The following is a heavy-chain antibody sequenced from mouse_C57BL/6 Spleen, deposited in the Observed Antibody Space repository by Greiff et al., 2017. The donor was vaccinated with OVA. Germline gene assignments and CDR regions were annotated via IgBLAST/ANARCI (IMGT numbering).Heavy chain of an antibody. Sequence: EVKLVESGGGLVQPGGSLSLSCAASGFTFTDYYMSWVRQPPGKALEWLGFIRNKANGYTTEYSASVKGRFTISRDNSQSILYLQMNALRAEDSATYYCARYEGATPGYFAVWGTGTTVTVSS. D-gene: IGHD6-1*01. CDR1: GFTFTDYY. CDR2: IRNKANGYTT. V-gene: IGHV7-3*01. J-gene: IGHJ1*03. CDR3: ARYEGATPGYFAV.